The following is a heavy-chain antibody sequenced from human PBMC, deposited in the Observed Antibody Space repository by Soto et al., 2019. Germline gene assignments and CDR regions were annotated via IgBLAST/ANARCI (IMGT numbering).Heavy chain of an antibody. V-gene: IGHV4-31*03. CDR3: ARLEGLATVSYYIDF. J-gene: IGHJ4*02. Sequence: PSETLSLTCTVSGGSISSGGYYWSWIRQHPGKGLEWIGYIYYSGSTYYNPSLKSRVTISVDTSKSQFSLKLNSVTAADSAVYFCARLEGLATVSYYIDFWGQGALVTVSS. CDR2: IYYSGST. D-gene: IGHD3-9*01. CDR1: GGSISSGGYY.